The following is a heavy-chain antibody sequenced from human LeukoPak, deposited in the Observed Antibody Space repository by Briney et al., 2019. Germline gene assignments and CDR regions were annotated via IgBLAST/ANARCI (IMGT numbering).Heavy chain of an antibody. V-gene: IGHV4-39*01. CDR2: IYYRVTT. Sequence: SETLSLTCTVSGGSISNNNYYWGWIRQPPGKGLEWIGNIYYRVTTNYNPSLKSRVTICVDTSKNQFSLKLSSVTAADTAVYYCARSHRWELDYWGQGTLVTVSS. CDR3: ARSHRWELDY. CDR1: GGSISNNNYY. D-gene: IGHD1-26*01. J-gene: IGHJ4*02.